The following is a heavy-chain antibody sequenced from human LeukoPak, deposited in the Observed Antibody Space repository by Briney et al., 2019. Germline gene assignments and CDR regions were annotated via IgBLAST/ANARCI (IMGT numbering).Heavy chain of an antibody. D-gene: IGHD3-22*01. CDR1: GFTFSSYW. Sequence: GGSLRLSCAASGFTFSSYWMHWVRQAPGKGLMWVSHVNNAGRETTYADSVKGRFTISRDNSKNSLYLQMDSLRTEDTALYYCAKDIGADYYYDSSGYFIWGQGTMGTVSS. CDR2: VNNAGRET. J-gene: IGHJ3*02. CDR3: AKDIGADYYYDSSGYFI. V-gene: IGHV3-74*01.